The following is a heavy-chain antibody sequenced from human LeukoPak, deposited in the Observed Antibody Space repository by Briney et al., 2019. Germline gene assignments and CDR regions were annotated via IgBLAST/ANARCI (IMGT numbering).Heavy chain of an antibody. CDR1: GFTVSSNS. D-gene: IGHD4-17*01. J-gene: IGHJ6*03. CDR2: ICTTGNT. V-gene: IGHV3-53*01. CDR3: ARELRFFMDV. Sequence: GGSLRLSCTVSGFTVSSNSMSWVRQAPGKGLEWVSFICTTGNTHNSDSVKGRFTISRDNAKNSLYLQMNSLRAEDTAVYYCARELRFFMDVWGKGTTVTVSS.